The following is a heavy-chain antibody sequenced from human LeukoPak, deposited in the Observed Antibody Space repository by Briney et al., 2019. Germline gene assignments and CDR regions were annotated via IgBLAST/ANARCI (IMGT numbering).Heavy chain of an antibody. D-gene: IGHD6-6*01. CDR1: GGSISSNNHY. V-gene: IGHV4-39*01. CDR2: IYYSGST. J-gene: IGHJ4*02. CDR3: ARLAGMGAARYFDY. Sequence: SETLSLTCTVSGGSISSNNHYWGWIRQPPGKGLEWIGSIYYSGSTYYNPSLKSRVTISVDTSKNQFSLKLSSVTAADTAVYYCARLAGMGAARYFDYWGQGTLVTVSS.